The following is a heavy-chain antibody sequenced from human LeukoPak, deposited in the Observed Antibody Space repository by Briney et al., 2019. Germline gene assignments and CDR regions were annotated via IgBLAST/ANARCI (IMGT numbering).Heavy chain of an antibody. CDR2: IWYDGRDT. CDR3: AKGGGDFDAFDI. V-gene: IGHV3-30*02. Sequence: PGGSLRLSCAASRFTFSSYGMHWVRQAPGKGLEWVTFIWYDGRDTDYADSVKGRFTISRDNSKNTLYLQMNSLRAEDTAVYYCAKGGGDFDAFDIWGQGTMVTVSS. CDR1: RFTFSSYG. D-gene: IGHD2-21*02. J-gene: IGHJ3*02.